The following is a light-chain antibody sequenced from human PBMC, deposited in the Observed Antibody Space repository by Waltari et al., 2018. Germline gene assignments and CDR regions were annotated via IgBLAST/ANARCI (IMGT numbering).Light chain of an antibody. CDR2: DVT. CDR1: SSDFGGYDY. J-gene: IGLJ3*02. V-gene: IGLV2-14*03. Sequence: QSALTQPASVSGSPGQSITISCSGTSSDFGGYDYVSWYQQYPGIAPKLIIYDVTNPPSGVSNRFSGSKSGYTASLTISGLQAADEAHYYCTSYTRKHTWVFGGGTKVTVL. CDR3: TSYTRKHTWV.